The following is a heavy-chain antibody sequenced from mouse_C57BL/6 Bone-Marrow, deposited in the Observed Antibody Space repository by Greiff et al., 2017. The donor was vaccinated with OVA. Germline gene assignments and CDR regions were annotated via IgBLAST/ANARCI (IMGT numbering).Heavy chain of an antibody. D-gene: IGHD1-1*01. V-gene: IGHV5-4*01. CDR3: ARDYYGSSYFDY. J-gene: IGHJ2*01. CDR2: ISDGGSYT. CDR1: GFTFSSYA. Sequence: EVKLQESGGGLVKPGGSLKLSCAASGFTFSSYAMSWVRQTPEKRLEWVATISDGGSYTYYPDNVKGRFTISRDNAKNNLYLQMSHLKSEDTAMDYCARDYYGSSYFDYWGQGTTRTVSS.